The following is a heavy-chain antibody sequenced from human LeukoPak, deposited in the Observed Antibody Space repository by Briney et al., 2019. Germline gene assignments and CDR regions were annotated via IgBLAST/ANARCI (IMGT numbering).Heavy chain of an antibody. CDR2: IYYSGNT. D-gene: IGHD6-19*01. CDR3: ARNQAVAANRGAFDI. Sequence: KASETLSLTCAVSGYSISSNNWWAWISQPPGKGLEWIGYIYYSGNTYYNPYTPSLTSRVTMSVDTSKNQFSLKRDSVTEIDTAMYYGARNQAVAANRGAFDIWGEGTTVTVSS. V-gene: IGHV4-28*01. CDR1: GYSISSNNW. J-gene: IGHJ3*02.